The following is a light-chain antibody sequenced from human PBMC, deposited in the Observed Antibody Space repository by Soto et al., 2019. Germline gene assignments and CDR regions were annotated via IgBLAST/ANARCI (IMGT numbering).Light chain of an antibody. J-gene: IGKJ1*01. Sequence: DIVLTQAPDNLSLSPGESATLSCRVSQFTNGKYVAWYQQRHGLPPRLLVYGASKRAPGIPDRFRGSGSGSEFTLTISAVEPEDFAVYFCQHFGSSPPVTFGQGTKVDIK. CDR1: QFTNGKY. V-gene: IGKV3-20*01. CDR2: GAS. CDR3: QHFGSSPPVT.